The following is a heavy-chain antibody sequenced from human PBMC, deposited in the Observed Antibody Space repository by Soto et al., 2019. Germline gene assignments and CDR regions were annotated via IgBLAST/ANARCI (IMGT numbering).Heavy chain of an antibody. J-gene: IGHJ5*02. CDR1: GGSISSSSYY. V-gene: IGHV4-39*01. CDR3: ARRASTYYDFWSGYYGFDP. Sequence: LSLTCTVSGGSISSSSYYWGWIRQPPGKGLEWIGSIYYSGSTYYNPSLKSRVTISVDTSKNQFSLKLSSVTAADTAVYYCARRASTYYDFWSGYYGFDPWGQGTLVTVSS. CDR2: IYYSGST. D-gene: IGHD3-3*01.